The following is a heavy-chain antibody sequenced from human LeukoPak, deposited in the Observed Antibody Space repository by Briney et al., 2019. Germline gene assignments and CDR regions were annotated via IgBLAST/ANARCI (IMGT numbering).Heavy chain of an antibody. D-gene: IGHD6-13*01. CDR3: ATAGYSSSWYDSGPYYYYMDV. CDR2: IYASGST. J-gene: IGHJ6*03. Sequence: SETLSLTCTVSGGSTSSYYWSWIRQPAGKGLEWIGRIYASGSTTYNPSLKSRVTISLDTSKNQFSLKLSSVTAADTAVYYCATAGYSSSWYDSGPYYYYMDVWGKGTTVTVSS. V-gene: IGHV4-4*07. CDR1: GGSTSSYY.